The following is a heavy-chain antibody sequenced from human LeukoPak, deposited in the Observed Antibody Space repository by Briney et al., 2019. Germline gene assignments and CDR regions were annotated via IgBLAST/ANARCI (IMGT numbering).Heavy chain of an antibody. J-gene: IGHJ4*02. CDR2: INRSGST. V-gene: IGHV4-34*01. CDR1: GGSFSGYY. CDR3: ASVWQSRSKLQEYYFDY. D-gene: IGHD3-16*01. Sequence: PSETLSLTCAVYGGSFSGYYWSWIRQPPGKGLEWIGEINRSGSTNYNPSLKSRVTISVDTSKNQFSLKLSSVTAADTAVYYCASVWQSRSKLQEYYFDYWGQGTLVTVSS.